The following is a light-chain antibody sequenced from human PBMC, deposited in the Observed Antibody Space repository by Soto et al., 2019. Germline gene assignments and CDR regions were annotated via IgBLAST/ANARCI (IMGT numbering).Light chain of an antibody. CDR3: SSYTSSSTQV. J-gene: IGLJ1*01. Sequence: SYELTQPPSVSVAPGQTARITCGGNNIGSKSVHWYQQKPGQAPVLVVYDDSDRPSGIPERFSGSKSGNTASLTISGLQAEDEADYYCSSYTSSSTQVFGTGTKVTVL. V-gene: IGLV3-21*02. CDR1: NIGSKS. CDR2: DDS.